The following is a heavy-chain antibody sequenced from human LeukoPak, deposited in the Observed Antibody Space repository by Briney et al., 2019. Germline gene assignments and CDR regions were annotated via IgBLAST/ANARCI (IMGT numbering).Heavy chain of an antibody. CDR3: ANPYFDY. J-gene: IGHJ4*02. CDR1: GFTFSDYG. CDR2: IRSDGTNK. Sequence: PGGSLRLPCAASGFTFSDYGMHWVRQAPGKGLEWVAFIRSDGTNKYNADSVKGRFTISRDNSKNTLYLQMNSLRAEDTAVYYCANPYFDYWGQGTLVTVSS. V-gene: IGHV3-30*02.